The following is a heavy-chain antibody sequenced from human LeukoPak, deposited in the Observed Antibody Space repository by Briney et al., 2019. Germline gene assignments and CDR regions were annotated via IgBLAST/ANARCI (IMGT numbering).Heavy chain of an antibody. CDR2: IYYSGRT. CDR1: GGSISSGGYS. V-gene: IGHV4-30-4*07. D-gene: IGHD5-12*01. Sequence: SETLSLTCAVSGGSISSGGYSWSWIRQPPGKGLEWIGNIYYSGRTYYNPSLKSRVTISVDTSKNQFSLKLSSVTAADTAVYYCARLRYSGYDRWFDPWGQGTLVTVSS. CDR3: ARLRYSGYDRWFDP. J-gene: IGHJ5*02.